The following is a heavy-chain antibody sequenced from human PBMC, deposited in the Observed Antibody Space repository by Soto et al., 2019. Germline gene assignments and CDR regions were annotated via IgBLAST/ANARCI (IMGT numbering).Heavy chain of an antibody. D-gene: IGHD2-15*01. V-gene: IGHV1-24*01. CDR1: GFTLAELS. Sequence: ASVKGSCEVSGFTLAELSMHWVRQAPGKGLEWMGGFDPEDGETFYAQKFQGRVTMTEDTSTDTAYMELSSLRSEDTAVYYCATEDTVVTFLCAFDIWGQVTMVTVSS. J-gene: IGHJ3*02. CDR2: FDPEDGET. CDR3: ATEDTVVTFLCAFDI.